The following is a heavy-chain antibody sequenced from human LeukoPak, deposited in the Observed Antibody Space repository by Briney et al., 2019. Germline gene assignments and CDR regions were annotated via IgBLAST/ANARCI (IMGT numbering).Heavy chain of an antibody. CDR2: IYYSGST. Sequence: PSETLSLTCTVSGGSISSYYWSWIRQPPGKGLEWIGYIYYSGSTYYNPSLTSRVTISVDTSKNQFSLKLSSVTAADTAVYYCARGRHTFSDYWGQGTLVTVSS. CDR3: ARGRHTFSDY. CDR1: GGSISSYY. V-gene: IGHV4-59*12. D-gene: IGHD3-16*01. J-gene: IGHJ4*02.